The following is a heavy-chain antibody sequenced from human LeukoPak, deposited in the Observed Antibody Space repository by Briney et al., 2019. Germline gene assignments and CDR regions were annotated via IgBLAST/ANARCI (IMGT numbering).Heavy chain of an antibody. V-gene: IGHV3-23*03. CDR2: IYSGGST. CDR1: GFTFSSYA. J-gene: IGHJ5*02. Sequence: PGGSLRLSCAASGFTFSSYAMSWVRQAPGKGLEWVSVIYSGGSTYYADSVKGRFTISRDNSKNTLYLQMNSLRAEDMAVYYCAMASSTSSGWFDPWGQGTPVTVSS. CDR3: AMASSTSSGWFDP. D-gene: IGHD2-2*01.